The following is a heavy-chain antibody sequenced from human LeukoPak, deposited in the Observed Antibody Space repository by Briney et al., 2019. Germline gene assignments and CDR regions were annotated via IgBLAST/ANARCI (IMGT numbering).Heavy chain of an antibody. CDR3: AKNFFNVHYYYYYMDV. CDR1: GFTFSSYA. Sequence: PGGSLRLSCAASGFTFSSYAMSWVRQAPGKGLEWVSAISSIGGSTYYADSVKGRFTISRDDSKNTLYLQMNSLRAEDTAVYYCAKNFFNVHYYYYYMDVWGKGTTVTVSS. D-gene: IGHD3-3*01. V-gene: IGHV3-23*01. J-gene: IGHJ6*03. CDR2: ISSIGGST.